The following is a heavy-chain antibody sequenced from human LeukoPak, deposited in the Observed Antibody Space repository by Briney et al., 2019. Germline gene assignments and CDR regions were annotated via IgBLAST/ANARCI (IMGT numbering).Heavy chain of an antibody. D-gene: IGHD6-6*01. CDR1: GGSFSGYY. CDR3: ARSGDSSSSRRYYYYYYMDV. CDR2: INHRGST. J-gene: IGHJ6*03. V-gene: IGHV4-34*01. Sequence: SETLSLTCAVYGGSFSGYYWSWIRQPPGKGLEWIGEINHRGSTNYNPSLKSRVTISVDTSKNQFSLKLSSVTAADTAVYYCARSGDSSSSRRYYYYYYMDVWGKGTTVTVSS.